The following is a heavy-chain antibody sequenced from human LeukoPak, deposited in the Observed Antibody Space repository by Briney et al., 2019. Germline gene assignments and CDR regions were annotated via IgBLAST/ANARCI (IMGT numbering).Heavy chain of an antibody. CDR3: ARQGPSSGWSHSLDY. V-gene: IGHV3-7*03. D-gene: IGHD6-19*01. CDR2: IKQDGSEK. Sequence: GGSLRLSCAASGFTFSSYWMSWVRQAPGKGLEWVANIKQDGSEKYYVDSVKDRFTISRDNAKNSLYLQMNSLRAEDTAVYYCARQGPSSGWSHSLDYWGQGTLVTVSS. CDR1: GFTFSSYW. J-gene: IGHJ4*02.